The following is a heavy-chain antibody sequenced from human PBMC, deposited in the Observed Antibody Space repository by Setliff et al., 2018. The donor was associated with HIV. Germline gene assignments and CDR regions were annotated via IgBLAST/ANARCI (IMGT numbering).Heavy chain of an antibody. J-gene: IGHJ6*03. CDR2: ILSTGERT. CDR1: GFTFSNYA. Sequence: GSLRLSCAASGFTFSNYAMSWVRQAPGEGLEWVSAILSTGERTFYADSVKGRFTISRDNSKNTVYLQMNSLRAEDTAVYYCSRGAGDGGSGDNYYFYYYYMDVWGKGTTVTVSS. V-gene: IGHV3-23*01. CDR3: SRGAGDGGSGDNYYFYYYYMDV. D-gene: IGHD3-10*01.